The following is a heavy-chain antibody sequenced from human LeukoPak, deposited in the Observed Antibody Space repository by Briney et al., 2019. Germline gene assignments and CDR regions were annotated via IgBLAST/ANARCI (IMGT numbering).Heavy chain of an antibody. V-gene: IGHV3-30*18. D-gene: IGHD5-18*01. Sequence: GGSLRLSCAASGFTFSSYWMSWVRQAPGKGLEWVAVISYDGSNKYYADSVKGRFTISRDNSKNTLYLQMNSLRAEDTAVYYCANGGAIAMVPYYWGQGTLVTVSS. CDR2: ISYDGSNK. CDR3: ANGGAIAMVPYY. CDR1: GFTFSSYW. J-gene: IGHJ4*02.